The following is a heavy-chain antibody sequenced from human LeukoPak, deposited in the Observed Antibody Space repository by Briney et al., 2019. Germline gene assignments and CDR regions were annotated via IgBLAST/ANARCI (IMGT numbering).Heavy chain of an antibody. CDR2: IYTSGST. J-gene: IGHJ5*02. D-gene: IGHD1-20*01. Sequence: MTSETLSLTCTVSGGSISSYYWSWIRQPPGKGLEWIGYIYTSGSTNCNPSLKSRVTISVDTSKNQFSLKLSSVTAADTAVYYCAREGRGDNWNDEGDWFDPWGQGTLVTVSS. CDR3: AREGRGDNWNDEGDWFDP. V-gene: IGHV4-4*09. CDR1: GGSISSYY.